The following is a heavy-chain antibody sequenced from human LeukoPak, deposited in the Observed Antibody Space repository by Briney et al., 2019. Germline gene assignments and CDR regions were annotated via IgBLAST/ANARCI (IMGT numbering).Heavy chain of an antibody. CDR1: GFTFDEAW. CDR2: ISKNGKTI. Sequence: GGSLRLSCAASGFTFDEAWMSWIRQAPGKGLEWLSYISKNGKTIYYADSVKGRFTISRDNAKKSVYLQMNSLRAEDTAVYYCATTGLLGDIPWGQGTLVTVSS. D-gene: IGHD2-21*01. CDR3: ATTGLLGDIP. V-gene: IGHV3-11*01. J-gene: IGHJ5*02.